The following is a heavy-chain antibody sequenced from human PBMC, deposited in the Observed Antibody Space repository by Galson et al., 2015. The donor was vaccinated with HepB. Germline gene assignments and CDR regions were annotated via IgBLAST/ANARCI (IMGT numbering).Heavy chain of an antibody. CDR3: AKARAVAGTAGFDY. Sequence: LSCAASGFTFSSYWMHWVRQAPGKGLVWVSRINSDGSSTSYADSVKGRFTISRDNATNTLYLQMNSLRAEDTAVYYCAKARAVAGTAGFDYWGQGTLVTVSS. J-gene: IGHJ4*02. V-gene: IGHV3-74*01. D-gene: IGHD6-19*01. CDR2: INSDGSST. CDR1: GFTFSSYW.